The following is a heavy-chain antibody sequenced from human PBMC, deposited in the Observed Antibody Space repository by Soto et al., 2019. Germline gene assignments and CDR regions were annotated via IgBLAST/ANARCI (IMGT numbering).Heavy chain of an antibody. J-gene: IGHJ4*02. D-gene: IGHD4-4*01. Sequence: QVQLVQSGAEVKKPGSSVKVSCKASGGTYSSYVISWVRQAPGQGLEWMGGIIPILGSTNYTQKFQGRVTITVDEFTSTAYMELSSLRSDDTAVYYCAGGTYSLRLGYWGQGTQVTVSS. CDR1: GGTYSSYV. CDR3: AGGTYSLRLGY. V-gene: IGHV1-69*01. CDR2: IIPILGST.